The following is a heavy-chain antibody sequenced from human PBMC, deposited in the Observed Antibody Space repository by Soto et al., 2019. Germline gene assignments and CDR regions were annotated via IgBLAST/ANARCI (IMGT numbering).Heavy chain of an antibody. D-gene: IGHD2-2*01. J-gene: IGHJ6*02. Sequence: GGSLRLSCAASGFTFSNAWMNWVRQAPGKGLEWVGRIKSKTDGGTTDYAAPVKGRFTISRDDSKNTLYLQMNSLKTKNTAVYYFAKDRCSSTSCYFYYYYYGMDVWGQGTTVTVSS. CDR2: IKSKTDGGTT. V-gene: IGHV3-15*07. CDR1: GFTFSNAW. CDR3: AKDRCSSTSCYFYYYYYGMDV.